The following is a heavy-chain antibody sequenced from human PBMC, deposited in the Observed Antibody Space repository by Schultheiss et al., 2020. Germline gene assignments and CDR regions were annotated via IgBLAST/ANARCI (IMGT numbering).Heavy chain of an antibody. Sequence: GGSLRLSCAASGFTFGNYAMTWVRQAPGKGLEWVSTISGNGGGTYYADSVKGRFTISRDNSKNTLFLQVNSLRAEDTAVYYCARADYSWGLGLWGQGTLVTVSS. CDR2: ISGNGGGT. CDR3: ARADYSWGLGL. J-gene: IGHJ4*02. CDR1: GFTFGNYA. V-gene: IGHV3-23*01. D-gene: IGHD3-10*01.